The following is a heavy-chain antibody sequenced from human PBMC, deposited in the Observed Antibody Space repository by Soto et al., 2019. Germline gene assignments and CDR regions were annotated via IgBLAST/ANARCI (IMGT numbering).Heavy chain of an antibody. CDR1: GFTFSSHG. CDR2: IWYDGSNK. J-gene: IGHJ4*02. D-gene: IGHD6-19*01. Sequence: QVQLVESGGGVVEPGRSLRLSCAASGFTFSSHGMHWVRQAPGKGLEWVAVIWYDGSNKYYAASVKGRFTISRDHSKNTLYLQMNSLRAEDTAVYYCARDCAGYSSGWYQRGGFDYWGQGTLVTVSS. CDR3: ARDCAGYSSGWYQRGGFDY. V-gene: IGHV3-33*01.